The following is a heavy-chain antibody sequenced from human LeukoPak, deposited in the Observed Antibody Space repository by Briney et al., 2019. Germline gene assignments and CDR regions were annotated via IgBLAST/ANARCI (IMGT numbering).Heavy chain of an antibody. J-gene: IGHJ4*02. Sequence: GGSLRLSCAASGFTFSSYAMSWVRQAPGKGLEWVSAISGSGGSTYYADSVKGRFTISRDNSKSTLYLQMNSLRAEDTAVYYCAKDGYSSSSLYFDYWGQGTLVTVSS. D-gene: IGHD6-6*01. V-gene: IGHV3-23*01. CDR2: ISGSGGST. CDR1: GFTFSSYA. CDR3: AKDGYSSSSLYFDY.